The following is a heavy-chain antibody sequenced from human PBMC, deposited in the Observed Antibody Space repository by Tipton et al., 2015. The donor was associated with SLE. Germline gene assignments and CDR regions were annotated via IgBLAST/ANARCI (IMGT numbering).Heavy chain of an antibody. CDR1: GFTFSDYY. V-gene: IGHV3-11*04. CDR2: ISSSGSTI. J-gene: IGHJ4*02. D-gene: IGHD4-17*01. Sequence: GSLRLSCAASGFTFSDYYMSWIRQAPGKGLEWVSYISSSGSTIYYADSVKGRFAISRDNAKNSLYLQMNSLRAEDTAVYYCARNDDYGDHFDYWGQGTLVTVSS. CDR3: ARNDDYGDHFDY.